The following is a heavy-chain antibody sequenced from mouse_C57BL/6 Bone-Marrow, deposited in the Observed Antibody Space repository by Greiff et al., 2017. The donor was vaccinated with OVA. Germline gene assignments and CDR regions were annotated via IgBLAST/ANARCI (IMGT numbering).Heavy chain of an antibody. CDR2: IDPETGGT. V-gene: IGHV1-15*01. Sequence: QVQLQQSGAELVRPGASVTLSCKASGYTFTDYEMHWVKQTPVHGLEWIGAIDPETGGTAYNQKFKGKAILTADKSSSTAYMELRSLTSEDSAVYYCTRSDTVVATGAMDYWGQGTSVTVSS. J-gene: IGHJ4*01. CDR3: TRSDTVVATGAMDY. D-gene: IGHD1-1*01. CDR1: GYTFTDYE.